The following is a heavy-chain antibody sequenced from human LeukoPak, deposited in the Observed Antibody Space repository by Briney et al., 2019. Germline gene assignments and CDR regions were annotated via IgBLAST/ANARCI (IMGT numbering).Heavy chain of an antibody. Sequence: SQTLSLTCTVSGGSISSGDYYWSWIRQPPGKGLEWIGYIYYSGSTYYNPSLKGRVTISVDTSKNQFSLKLSSVTAADTAVYYCARGRAGYCSGGSCQREAYAFYIWGQGTMVTVSS. CDR3: ARGRAGYCSGGSCQREAYAFYI. J-gene: IGHJ3*02. CDR2: IYYSGST. D-gene: IGHD2-15*01. V-gene: IGHV4-30-4*08. CDR1: GGSISSGDYY.